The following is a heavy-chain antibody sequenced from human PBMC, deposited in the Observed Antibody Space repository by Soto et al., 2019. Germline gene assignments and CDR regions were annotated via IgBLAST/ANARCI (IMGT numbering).Heavy chain of an antibody. D-gene: IGHD6-6*01. CDR1: GFTFSSYG. Sequence: PGGSLRLSCAASGFTFSSYGMHWARQAPGKGLEWVAVIWYDGSNKYYADSVKGRFTISRDNSKNTLYLQMNSLRAEDTAVYYCARDPFIAARPKEENYYYYYGMDVWGQGTTVTVSS. CDR2: IWYDGSNK. J-gene: IGHJ6*02. CDR3: ARDPFIAARPKEENYYYYYGMDV. V-gene: IGHV3-33*01.